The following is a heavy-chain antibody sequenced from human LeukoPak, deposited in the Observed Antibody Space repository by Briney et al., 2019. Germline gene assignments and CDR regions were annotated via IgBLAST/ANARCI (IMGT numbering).Heavy chain of an antibody. D-gene: IGHD3-10*01. CDR2: IDPSDSYT. CDR3: ARRTDYYGSGNSGYYYYYGMDV. J-gene: IGHJ6*02. CDR1: GYSFTSYW. Sequence: GESLKISCKGSGYSFTSYWISWVRQMPGKGLEWMGRIDPSDSYTNYSPSFQGHVTISADKSVSTAYLQWSSLKASDTAMYYCARRTDYYGSGNSGYYYYYGMDVWGQGTTVTVSS. V-gene: IGHV5-10-1*01.